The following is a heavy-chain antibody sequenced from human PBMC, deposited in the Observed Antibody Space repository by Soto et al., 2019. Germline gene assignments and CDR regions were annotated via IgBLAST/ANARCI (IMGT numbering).Heavy chain of an antibody. D-gene: IGHD5-18*01. CDR2: IIPIFGTA. Sequence: QVQLVQSGAEVKKPGSSVKVSCKASGGTFSSYAISWVRQAPGQGLEWMGGIIPIFGTANYAQKFQGRVTITTDESASTAYMELSSLRSEDTAVYYCARVGDTAMVTDYYYYGMDVWGQGTTVTVSS. J-gene: IGHJ6*02. V-gene: IGHV1-69*01. CDR1: GGTFSSYA. CDR3: ARVGDTAMVTDYYYYGMDV.